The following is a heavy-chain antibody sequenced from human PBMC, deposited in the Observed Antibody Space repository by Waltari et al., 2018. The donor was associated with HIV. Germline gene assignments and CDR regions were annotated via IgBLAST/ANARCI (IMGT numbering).Heavy chain of an antibody. Sequence: EVQLVQSGGGLVQPGGSLRISCAASEDTLDHYWMNWVRQAAGKGLEWVANIKQDGSETYYVDSVEGRFTISRDNTKNSLYLQMNSLRVEDTAVYYCVRDRAPFIGGFGWDGMDVWGQGTTVTVSS. V-gene: IGHV3-7*01. CDR3: VRDRAPFIGGFGWDGMDV. CDR2: IKQDGSET. J-gene: IGHJ6*02. D-gene: IGHD3-16*01. CDR1: EDTLDHYW.